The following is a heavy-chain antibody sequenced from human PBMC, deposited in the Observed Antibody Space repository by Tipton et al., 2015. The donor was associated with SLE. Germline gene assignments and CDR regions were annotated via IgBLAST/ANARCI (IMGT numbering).Heavy chain of an antibody. Sequence: SLRLSCIASGFSFDDYAMHWVRQAPGKGPEWVSGISWNSGTIDYADSVEGRFTISRDNAESSLFLQMNSLRPEDTALYYCATLGSSGSWGQGTLTTVSS. V-gene: IGHV3-9*01. CDR1: GFSFDDYA. CDR3: ATLGSSGS. CDR2: ISWNSGTI. J-gene: IGHJ5*02. D-gene: IGHD6-25*01.